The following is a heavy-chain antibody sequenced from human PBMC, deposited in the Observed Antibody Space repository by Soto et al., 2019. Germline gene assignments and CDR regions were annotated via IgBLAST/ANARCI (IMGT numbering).Heavy chain of an antibody. J-gene: IGHJ4*02. CDR1: GFTFSSYA. D-gene: IGHD6-19*01. CDR2: IRGSGGST. Sequence: EVQLLESGGGLVQPGGSLRLSCAASGFTFSSYAMSWVRQAPGKGLEWVSAIRGSGGSTYYADSVEGRFAISRDNSKNALYSRIDCLSAEDRAVYYCAKTSCGWYVGPFDFWGQGTLVTVSS. CDR3: AKTSCGWYVGPFDF. V-gene: IGHV3-23*01.